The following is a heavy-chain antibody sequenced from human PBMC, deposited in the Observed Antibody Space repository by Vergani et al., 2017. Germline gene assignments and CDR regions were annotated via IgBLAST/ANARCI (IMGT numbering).Heavy chain of an antibody. Sequence: QVQLQQWGAGLLKPSETLSLTCTVSGGSISSYYWSWIRQPPGKGLEWIGYIYYSGSTNYNPSLKSRVTISVDTSKNQFSLKLSSVTAADTAVYYCARSWPPQVMDVWGKGTTVTVSS. V-gene: IGHV4-59*01. CDR1: GGSISSYY. CDR2: IYYSGST. CDR3: ARSWPPQVMDV. J-gene: IGHJ6*03. D-gene: IGHD5-12*01.